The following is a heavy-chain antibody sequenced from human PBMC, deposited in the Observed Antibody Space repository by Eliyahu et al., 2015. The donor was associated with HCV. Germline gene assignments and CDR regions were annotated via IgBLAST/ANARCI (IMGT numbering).Heavy chain of an antibody. D-gene: IGHD6-13*01. CDR1: GXSFSGYY. J-gene: IGHJ4*02. Sequence: QVQLQQWGAGLLKPSETLSLTCAVYGXSFSGYYWSWIRQPPGKGLEWIGEINHSGSTNYNPSLKSRVTISVDTSKNQFSLKLSSVTAADTAVYYCARGRQQLVHRPVYFDYWGQGTLVTVSS. V-gene: IGHV4-34*01. CDR2: INHSGST. CDR3: ARGRQQLVHRPVYFDY.